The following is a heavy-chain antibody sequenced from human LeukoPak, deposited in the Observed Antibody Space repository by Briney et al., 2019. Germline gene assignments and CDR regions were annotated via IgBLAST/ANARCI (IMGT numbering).Heavy chain of an antibody. Sequence: GESLKISCKGSGYSFTSYWIGWVRQMPGKGLEWMGIIYPGDSDTRYSPSFQGQVTISADKSISTAYLQWSSLKASDTAMYYCARQAVVADRYYYYMDVWGKGTTVTVSS. CDR2: IYPGDSDT. D-gene: IGHD2-15*01. J-gene: IGHJ6*03. V-gene: IGHV5-51*01. CDR3: ARQAVVADRYYYYMDV. CDR1: GYSFTSYW.